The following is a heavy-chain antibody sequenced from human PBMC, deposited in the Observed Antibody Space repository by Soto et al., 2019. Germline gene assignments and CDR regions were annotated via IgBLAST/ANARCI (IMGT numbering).Heavy chain of an antibody. V-gene: IGHV4-59*08. J-gene: IGHJ6*03. Sequence: QVQLQESGPGLVKPSEALSLTCTVSGGSISSYYWGWFRQPPGKGLEWIGFFYYSGCTNYNPSLMSRAPVPPHPSKNQFSPHLGPVTAAHTAVYYCARPPGYPHYYMDVWGKGTTVTVSS. CDR2: FYYSGCT. CDR1: GGSISSYY. D-gene: IGHD5-18*01. CDR3: ARPPGYPHYYMDV.